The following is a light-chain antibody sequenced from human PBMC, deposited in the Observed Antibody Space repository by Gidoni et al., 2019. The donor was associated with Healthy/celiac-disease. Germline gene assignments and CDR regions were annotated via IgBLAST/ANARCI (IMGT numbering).Light chain of an antibody. Sequence: DIVMTQCPDSLTVSLGERATIHCKSSKSVLYRSNNKNYLGWYQQNPGQPPRVLIYWASTRESGVPDRFSGGASGTDFNLTISSLQAEDVAVYYCQQFYRSPLTCGGGTKVEIK. CDR2: WAS. J-gene: IGKJ4*01. CDR1: KSVLYRSNNKNY. CDR3: QQFYRSPLT. V-gene: IGKV4-1*01.